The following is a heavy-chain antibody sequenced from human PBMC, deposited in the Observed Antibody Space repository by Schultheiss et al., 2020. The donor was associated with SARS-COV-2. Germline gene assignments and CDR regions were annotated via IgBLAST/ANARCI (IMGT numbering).Heavy chain of an antibody. CDR1: GGSISSSSYY. D-gene: IGHD4-23*01. CDR2: IYYSGST. CDR3: ASNVRFGGTDYGGNSGWSEYFQH. J-gene: IGHJ1*01. V-gene: IGHV4-39*07. Sequence: SETLSLTCTVSGGSISSSSYYWGWIRQPPGKGLEWIGSIYYSGSTNYNPSLKSRVTISVDTSKNQFSLKLSSVTAADTAVYYCASNVRFGGTDYGGNSGWSEYFQHWGQGTLVTVSS.